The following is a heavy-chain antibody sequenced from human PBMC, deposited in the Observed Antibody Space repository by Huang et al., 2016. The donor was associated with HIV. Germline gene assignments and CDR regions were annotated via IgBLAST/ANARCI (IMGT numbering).Heavy chain of an antibody. CDR1: GYTFSSHD. V-gene: IGHV1-8*01. Sequence: QVQLVQSGAEVKTPGASVKVSCKASGYTFSSHDINWVRQAPGQGLEWMGWRNPKSGHTGYSQKFQGRVNSTRSTSITTADMELSSLRSADTAVYYCVRGTRYGDYGLRHYYYYMDVWGKGTTVTVSS. CDR2: RNPKSGHT. D-gene: IGHD4-17*01. J-gene: IGHJ6*03. CDR3: VRGTRYGDYGLRHYYYYMDV.